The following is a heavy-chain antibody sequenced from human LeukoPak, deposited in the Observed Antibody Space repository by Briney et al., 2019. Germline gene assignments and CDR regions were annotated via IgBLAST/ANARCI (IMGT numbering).Heavy chain of an antibody. V-gene: IGHV4-39*07. D-gene: IGHD6-13*01. J-gene: IGHJ4*02. CDR1: GGSISSSSYY. CDR3: ARDPILYSSSWTHFDY. Sequence: SETLSLTCTVSGGSISSSSYYWGWIRQPPGKGLEWIGSIYYSGSTYYNPSLKSRVTISVDTSKNQFSLKLSSVTAADTAVYYCARDPILYSSSWTHFDYWGQGTLVTVSS. CDR2: IYYSGST.